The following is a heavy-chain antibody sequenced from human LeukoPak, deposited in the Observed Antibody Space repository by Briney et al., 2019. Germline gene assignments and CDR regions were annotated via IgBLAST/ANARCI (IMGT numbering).Heavy chain of an antibody. D-gene: IGHD6-13*01. Sequence: PGGSLRLSCAASGFTFDDYAMHWVRQAPGKGLEWVSGISWNSGSIGYADSVKGRFTISRDNAKNSLYLQMNSLRAEDTAVYYCARDQGIAAAGIFDYWGQGTLVTVSS. V-gene: IGHV3-9*01. J-gene: IGHJ4*02. CDR2: ISWNSGSI. CDR3: ARDQGIAAAGIFDY. CDR1: GFTFDDYA.